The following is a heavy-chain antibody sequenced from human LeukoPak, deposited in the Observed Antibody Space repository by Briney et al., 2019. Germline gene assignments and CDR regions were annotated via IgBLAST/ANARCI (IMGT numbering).Heavy chain of an antibody. D-gene: IGHD4-11*01. J-gene: IGHJ3*02. V-gene: IGHV4-59*08. CDR1: GGSISSYY. CDR3: ARHDDYSRAFDI. Sequence: KSSETLSLTCTVSGGSISSYYWSWIRQPPGKGLEWIGYIYYSGSTNYNPSLKSRVTISVDTSKNQFSLKLSSVTAADTAVYYCARHDDYSRAFDIWGQGTMVTVSS. CDR2: IYYSGST.